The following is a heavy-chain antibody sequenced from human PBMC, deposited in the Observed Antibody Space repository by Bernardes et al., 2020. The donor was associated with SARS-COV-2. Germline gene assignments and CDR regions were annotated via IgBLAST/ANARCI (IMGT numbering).Heavy chain of an antibody. CDR1: GFGLSDAL. Sequence: GGSLRLSCAGSGFGLSDALLSWVRQAPGKGLEWVGRIKDKSDGETTDYAAPVKGRFIISRDDSKDTVYLQMDSLRTEDTAVYYCTTDSEGTFTTGWPDNWGQGTLVTVSS. CDR3: TTDSEGTFTTGWPDN. D-gene: IGHD6-19*01. V-gene: IGHV3-15*01. CDR2: IKDKSDGETT. J-gene: IGHJ4*02.